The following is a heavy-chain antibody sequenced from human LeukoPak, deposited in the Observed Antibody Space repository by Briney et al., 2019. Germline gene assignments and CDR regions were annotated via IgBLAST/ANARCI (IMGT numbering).Heavy chain of an antibody. V-gene: IGHV4-4*07. D-gene: IGHD6-19*01. CDR1: GGSISGYY. Sequence: SETLSLTCSVSGGSISGYYWTWIRQPAGKGLEWIGRIYTSGSTNYNPSLKSRVTISVDTSKNQFSLKLSSVTAADTAVYYCARDDCSGWFRGLGNHAFDIWGQGTMVTVSS. CDR2: IYTSGST. J-gene: IGHJ3*02. CDR3: ARDDCSGWFRGLGNHAFDI.